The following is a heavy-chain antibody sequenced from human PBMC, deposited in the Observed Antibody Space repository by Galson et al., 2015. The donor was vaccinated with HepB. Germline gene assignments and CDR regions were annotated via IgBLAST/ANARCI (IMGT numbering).Heavy chain of an antibody. CDR3: ARGLTIFGAVNDAFDI. CDR2: IDSDGSST. Sequence: SLRLSCAASGFTFSNYWIHWVRQAPGKGLMWVSRIDSDGSSTSYADSVKGRFTISRDNAKNTLYLQMNSLRAEDTAVYYCARGLTIFGAVNDAFDIWGQGTMVTVSS. D-gene: IGHD3-3*01. V-gene: IGHV3-74*01. CDR1: GFTFSNYW. J-gene: IGHJ3*02.